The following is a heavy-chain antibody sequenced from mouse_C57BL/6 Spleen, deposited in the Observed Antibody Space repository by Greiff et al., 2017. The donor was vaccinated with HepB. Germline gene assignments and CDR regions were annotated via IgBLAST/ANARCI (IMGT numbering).Heavy chain of an antibody. V-gene: IGHV1-63*01. CDR3: AREYNGYFDV. CDR2: IYPGGGYT. Sequence: QVQLQQSGAELVRPGPSVKMSCKASGYTFTNYWIGWAKQRPGHGLEWIGDIYPGGGYTNYNEKFKGKATLTADKSSSTAYMQFSSLTSEDSAIYYCAREYNGYFDVWCTGTTVTVSS. D-gene: IGHD1-3*01. CDR1: GYTFTNYW. J-gene: IGHJ1*03.